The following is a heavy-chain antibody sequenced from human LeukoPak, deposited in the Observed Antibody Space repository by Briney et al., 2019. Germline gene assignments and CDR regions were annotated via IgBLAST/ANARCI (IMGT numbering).Heavy chain of an antibody. J-gene: IGHJ4*02. CDR3: ARTRDASYWYFDY. D-gene: IGHD1-26*01. V-gene: IGHV4-4*07. Sequence: PSETLSLTCTVSGGSISSYYWNWIRQPAGKGLEWIGRIYASGSTSFNPSLKSRVAMSIDTSKTQFSLNLNSVTAADTAVYYCARTRDASYWYFDYWGQGTLVTVSS. CDR2: IYASGST. CDR1: GGSISSYY.